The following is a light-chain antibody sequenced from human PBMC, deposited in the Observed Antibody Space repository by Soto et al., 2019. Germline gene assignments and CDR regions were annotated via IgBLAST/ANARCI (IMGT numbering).Light chain of an antibody. CDR3: QQYYSFPPT. CDR2: AAS. V-gene: IGKV1-8*01. Sequence: AIRMTQSPSSLSASTGDRVTITFRASQGISSYLAWYKQKPGKAPEXXIYAASTLQSGVPSRFSGSGSGTDFTLTISCLKSEDFETYYCQQYYSFPPTFGQGTKVDIK. J-gene: IGKJ1*01. CDR1: QGISSY.